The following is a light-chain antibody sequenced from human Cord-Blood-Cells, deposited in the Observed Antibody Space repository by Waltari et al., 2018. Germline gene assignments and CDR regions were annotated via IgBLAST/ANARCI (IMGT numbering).Light chain of an antibody. CDR3: QQYNSYSQT. V-gene: IGKV1-5*03. CDR2: KAS. CDR1: QSISSW. J-gene: IGKJ1*01. Sequence: DIQMTQSPSTLSASVGDRVTITCRVSQSISSWLAWYQQKPGKAPKLLIYKASSLESGVPSSFSGSGSGTEFTLTISSLQPDDFATYYGQQYNSYSQTFGQGTKVEIK.